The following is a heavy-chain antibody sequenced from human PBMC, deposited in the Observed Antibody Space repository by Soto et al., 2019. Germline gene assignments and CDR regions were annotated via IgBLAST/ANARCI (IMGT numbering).Heavy chain of an antibody. CDR2: ISSSSSTI. V-gene: IGHV3-48*02. CDR3: ARQKDSSGYYYYYYGMDV. Sequence: EVQLVESGGGLVQPGGSLRLSCAASGFTFSSYSMNWVRQAPGKGLEWVSYISSSSSTIYYADSVKGRFTISRDNAKNSXXLQMNSLRDEDTAVYYCARQKDSSGYYYYYYGMDVWGQGTTVTVSS. J-gene: IGHJ6*02. CDR1: GFTFSSYS. D-gene: IGHD3-22*01.